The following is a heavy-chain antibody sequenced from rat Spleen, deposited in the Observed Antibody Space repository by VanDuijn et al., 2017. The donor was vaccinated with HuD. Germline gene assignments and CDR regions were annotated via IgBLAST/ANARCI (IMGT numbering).Heavy chain of an antibody. CDR2: ISYDGSIT. J-gene: IGHJ1*01. Sequence: EVQLVESGGGLVQPGRSLKLSCAASGFTFSDYNMAWVRQAPKKGLEWVATISYDGSITYYRDSVKSRFTISRDNAKSTLYLQMDSLRSEDTATYYCARHAYYDGYYHWYFDFWGPGTMVTVSS. CDR3: ARHAYYDGYYHWYFDF. CDR1: GFTFSDYN. V-gene: IGHV5-7*01. D-gene: IGHD1-12*03.